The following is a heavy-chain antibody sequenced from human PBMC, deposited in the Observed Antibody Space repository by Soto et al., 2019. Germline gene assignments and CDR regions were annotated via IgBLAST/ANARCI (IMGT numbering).Heavy chain of an antibody. CDR3: ARGACHNYYVDS. J-gene: IGHJ4*02. V-gene: IGHV3-74*01. CDR1: GFTFSTYW. D-gene: IGHD3-10*01. Sequence: EVQLVESGGDSVQPGGSLRLSCAASGFTFSTYWMHWVRQAPGEGLVWVSRIKGDGSSTSSADSVEGRFTISRDNAKNTVYLHMNSLRADDTAVYYCARGACHNYYVDSWGQGTLVTVSS. CDR2: IKGDGSST.